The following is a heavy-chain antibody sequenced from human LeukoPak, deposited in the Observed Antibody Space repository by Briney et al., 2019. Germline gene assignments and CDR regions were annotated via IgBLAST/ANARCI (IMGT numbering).Heavy chain of an antibody. V-gene: IGHV1-2*02. CDR1: AYTFTAYY. Sequence: ASVKVSCKASAYTFTAYYIHWVRQAPGQGPEWMGWINPNSGGTKYAQNFQGRVTMTRDTSITTAYMELSRLTSDDTAMYYCARDAGSSGILSHWGQGTLVTVSS. CDR2: INPNSGGT. D-gene: IGHD3-10*01. CDR3: ARDAGSSGILSH. J-gene: IGHJ4*02.